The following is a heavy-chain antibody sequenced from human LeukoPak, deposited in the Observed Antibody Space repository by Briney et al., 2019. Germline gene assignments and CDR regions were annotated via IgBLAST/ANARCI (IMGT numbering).Heavy chain of an antibody. CDR3: VRGGHKLDIETSRYFYGLDV. CDR2: IESDGTRT. V-gene: IGHV3-74*03. J-gene: IGHJ6*02. CDR1: GITLSDYW. D-gene: IGHD3/OR15-3a*01. Sequence: GGSLRLSCAASGITLSDYWMFWVRQGPGKGLVHVSRIESDGTRTVYADAVKGRFTISRDNAKNTMYLQMNSLRAEDTAVYYCVRGGHKLDIETSRYFYGLDVWGQGTTVTVSS.